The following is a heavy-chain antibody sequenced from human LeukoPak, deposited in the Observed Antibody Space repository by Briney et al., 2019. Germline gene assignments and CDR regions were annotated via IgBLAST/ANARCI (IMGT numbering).Heavy chain of an antibody. CDR1: GGTFSSYT. V-gene: IGHV1-69*02. J-gene: IGHJ6*02. D-gene: IGHD2-2*02. CDR3: ARAQCQLLYGMFVGDYGMDV. CDR2: IIPILGIA. Sequence: SVKVSCKASGGTFSSYTISWVRQAPGQGLEWMGRIIPILGIANYAQKFQGRVTITADKSTSTAYMELSSLRSEDTAVYYCARAQCQLLYGMFVGDYGMDVWGQGTTVTVSS.